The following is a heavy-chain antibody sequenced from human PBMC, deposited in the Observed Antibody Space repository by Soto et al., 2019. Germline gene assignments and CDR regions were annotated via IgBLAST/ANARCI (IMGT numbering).Heavy chain of an antibody. V-gene: IGHV3-30*18. Sequence: LRLSCAASGFTFSSYGMHWVRQAPGKGLEWVAVISYDGSNKYYADSVKGRFTISRDNSKNTLYLQMNSLRAEDTAVYYCAKEALSVGATGYYYGMDVWGQGTTVTVSS. CDR3: AKEALSVGATGYYYGMDV. CDR2: ISYDGSNK. J-gene: IGHJ6*02. CDR1: GFTFSSYG. D-gene: IGHD1-26*01.